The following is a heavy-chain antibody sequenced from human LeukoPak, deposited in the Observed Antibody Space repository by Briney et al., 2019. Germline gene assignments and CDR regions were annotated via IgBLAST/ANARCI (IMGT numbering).Heavy chain of an antibody. D-gene: IGHD2-8*01. CDR1: GFTFDAFS. V-gene: IGHV3-43*02. Sequence: PGGSLRLSCTASGFTFDAFSMHWVRQTPGTGLEWVSLISGDGLTTHSADSEKGRFTISRDNRKKSLFLQMDSPRGDDTAVYFCAKGLNGISYAFDYWGQGTRVTVSS. CDR3: AKGLNGISYAFDY. J-gene: IGHJ4*02. CDR2: ISGDGLTT.